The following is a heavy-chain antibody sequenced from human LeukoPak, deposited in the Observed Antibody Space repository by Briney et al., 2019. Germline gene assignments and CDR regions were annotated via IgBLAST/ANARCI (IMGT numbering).Heavy chain of an antibody. CDR1: GGTFSSYA. Sequence: GSSVKVSCKASGGTFSSYAISWVRQAPGQGLGWMVGIIPIFGTANYAQKFQGRVTITADESTSTAYMGLSSLRSEDTAVYYCARESKYYDILTGLYYFDYWGQGTLVTVSS. CDR2: IIPIFGTA. J-gene: IGHJ4*02. V-gene: IGHV1-69*13. CDR3: ARESKYYDILTGLYYFDY. D-gene: IGHD3-9*01.